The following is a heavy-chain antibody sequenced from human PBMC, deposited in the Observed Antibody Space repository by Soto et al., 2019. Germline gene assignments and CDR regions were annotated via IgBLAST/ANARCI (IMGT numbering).Heavy chain of an antibody. Sequence: GGSLRLSCAASGFTFSSYGIQWVRHAPGKGLEWVALISYDGTDKYYADSVKGRFTISRDNSKNTLYLQMSSLGPEDTAVYYCVKERYAQLWLEDYGMDVWGQGTTVTVS. V-gene: IGHV3-30*18. CDR3: VKERYAQLWLEDYGMDV. CDR2: ISYDGTDK. D-gene: IGHD5-18*01. CDR1: GFTFSSYG. J-gene: IGHJ6*02.